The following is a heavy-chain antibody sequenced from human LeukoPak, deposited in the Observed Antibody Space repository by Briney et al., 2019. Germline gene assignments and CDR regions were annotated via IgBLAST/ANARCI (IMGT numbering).Heavy chain of an antibody. CDR1: GYSISSGYY. CDR3: ARGNRYRNWFDP. D-gene: IGHD1-14*01. CDR2: IHHSGST. V-gene: IGHV4-38-2*02. Sequence: PSETLSLTCTVSGYSISSGYYWGWIRQPPGKGLEWIGSIHHSGSTYYNPSLKSRVTISIDTSKNLFSLKLRSVTAADTAVYYCARGNRYRNWFDPWGQGTLVTVSS. J-gene: IGHJ5*02.